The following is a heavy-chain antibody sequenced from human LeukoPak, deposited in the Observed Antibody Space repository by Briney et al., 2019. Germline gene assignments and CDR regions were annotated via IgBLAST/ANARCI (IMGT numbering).Heavy chain of an antibody. CDR3: ATATDSSGYYGRDY. CDR1: GFTFSSYA. CDR2: ISYDGSNK. J-gene: IGHJ4*02. V-gene: IGHV3-30-3*01. D-gene: IGHD3-22*01. Sequence: GGSLRLSCAASGFTFSSYAMHWVRQAPGKGLEWVAVISYDGSNKYYADSVKGRFTISRDNSKNTLYLQMNILRAEDTAVYYCATATDSSGYYGRDYWGQGTLVTVSS.